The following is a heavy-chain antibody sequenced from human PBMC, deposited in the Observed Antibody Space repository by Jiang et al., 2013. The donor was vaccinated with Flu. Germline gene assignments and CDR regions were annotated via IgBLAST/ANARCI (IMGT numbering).Heavy chain of an antibody. CDR2: ISGSGGST. V-gene: IGHV3-23*01. CDR1: GFTFSSYA. D-gene: IGHD3-22*01. CDR3: AKDRRRVMIVVGFFDY. J-gene: IGHJ4*02. Sequence: RLSCAASGFTFSSYAMSWVRQAPGKGLEWVSAISGSGGSTYYADSVKGRFTISRDNSKNTLYLQMNSLRAEDTAVYYCAKDRRRVMIVVGFFDYWGQGTLVTVSS.